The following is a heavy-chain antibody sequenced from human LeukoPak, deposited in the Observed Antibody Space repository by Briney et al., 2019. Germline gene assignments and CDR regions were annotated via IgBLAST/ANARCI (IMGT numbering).Heavy chain of an antibody. CDR2: IKSKTDGGTT. D-gene: IGHD3-22*01. CDR3: STTYYYDSSEGY. CDR1: GFTFSNAW. Sequence: GGSLRPSCAGSGFTFSNAWMYWVRQAPGKGLEWVGRIKSKTDGGTTDYAAPVKGRFSISRDDSKNTLYLQMNSLKTEDTAVYYCSTTYYYDSSEGYWGQGTLVTVSS. V-gene: IGHV3-15*07. J-gene: IGHJ4*02.